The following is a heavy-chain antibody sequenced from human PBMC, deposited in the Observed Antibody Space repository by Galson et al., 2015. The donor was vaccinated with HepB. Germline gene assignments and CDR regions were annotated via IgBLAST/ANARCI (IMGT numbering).Heavy chain of an antibody. V-gene: IGHV3-15*01. CDR2: IKSKTDGGTT. CDR1: GFTFSNAW. J-gene: IGHJ4*02. CDR3: ITGTMVRGVKGY. Sequence: SLRLSCAASGFTFSNAWMSWVRQAPGKGLEWVGRIKSKTDGGTTDYAAPVKGRFTISRDDSKNTLYLQMNSLKTEDTAVYYCITGTMVRGVKGYWGQGTLVTVSS. D-gene: IGHD3-10*01.